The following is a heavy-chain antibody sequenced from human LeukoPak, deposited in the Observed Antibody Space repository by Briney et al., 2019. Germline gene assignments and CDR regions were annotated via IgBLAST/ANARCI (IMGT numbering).Heavy chain of an antibody. CDR3: ARDRVNGVAVSGMSDY. CDR1: GGTVTNYA. D-gene: IGHD6-19*01. J-gene: IGHJ4*02. CDR2: IIPILDVT. Sequence: SVKVSCKASGGTVTNYAINWVRQAPGQGLEWMGRIIPILDVTNYAQKFQGRVTITAGQSTSTAYMELSSLRSEDTAVYYCARDRVNGVAVSGMSDYWGQGTLVTVSS. V-gene: IGHV1-69*04.